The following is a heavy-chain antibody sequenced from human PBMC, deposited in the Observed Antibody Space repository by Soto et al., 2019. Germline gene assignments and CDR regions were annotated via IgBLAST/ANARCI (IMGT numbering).Heavy chain of an antibody. J-gene: IGHJ2*01. Sequence: KGLEWVSTMTISGGSTYYADSVQGRFTISRDNSKNTLYLQMNSLRAEDTAEYYFFFFQAEDGIRDDRSVSAFLLNRSSDL. D-gene: IGHD2-15*01. CDR2: MTISGGST. V-gene: IGHV3-23*01. CDR3: FFFQAEDGIRDDRSVSAFLLNRSSDL.